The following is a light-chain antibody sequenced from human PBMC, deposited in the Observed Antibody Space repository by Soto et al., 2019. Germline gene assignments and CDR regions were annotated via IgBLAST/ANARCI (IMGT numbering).Light chain of an antibody. CDR2: GAS. Sequence: EIVLTQSPGTLSLSPGERATLSCRASQSVSSSYLAWYQQKPGQAPMLLIYGASSRATGIPDRFSGSGSGTYFTRTISRLEPEDFAVYYCQQYGSSFTFGPGTKVDIK. J-gene: IGKJ3*01. CDR3: QQYGSSFT. CDR1: QSVSSSY. V-gene: IGKV3-20*01.